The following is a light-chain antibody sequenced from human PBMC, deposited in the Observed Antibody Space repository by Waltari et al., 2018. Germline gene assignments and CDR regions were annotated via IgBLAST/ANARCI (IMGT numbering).Light chain of an antibody. Sequence: EIVLTQSTGTLSLSLGERATVSCRTRQSVSRALPWYQQKPGQAPRLLIYGASTRATGIPERFSGSGSGTDVSLTISRLEPDDFAVYYCQHYLRLPVTFGQGTTVEI. CDR1: QSVSRA. J-gene: IGKJ1*01. CDR2: GAS. V-gene: IGKV3-20*01. CDR3: QHYLRLPVT.